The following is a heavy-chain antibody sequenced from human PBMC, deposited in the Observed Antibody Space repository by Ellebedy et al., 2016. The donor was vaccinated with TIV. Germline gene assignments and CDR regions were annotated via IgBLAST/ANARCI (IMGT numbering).Heavy chain of an antibody. Sequence: AASVKVSCKASGGTFSSYAISWVRQAPGQGLEWMGRIIPILGIANYAQKFQGRVTITADKSTSTAYMELRSLRSDDTAVYYCARDEVEMATISRFDYWGQGTLVTVSS. D-gene: IGHD5-24*01. CDR1: GGTFSSYA. V-gene: IGHV1-69*04. CDR2: IIPILGIA. CDR3: ARDEVEMATISRFDY. J-gene: IGHJ4*02.